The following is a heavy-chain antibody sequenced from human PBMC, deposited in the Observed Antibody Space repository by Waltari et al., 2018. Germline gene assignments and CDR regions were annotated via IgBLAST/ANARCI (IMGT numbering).Heavy chain of an antibody. J-gene: IGHJ4*02. CDR2: INHSGST. CDR1: GGSFSGYY. Sequence: QVQLQQWGAGLLKPSETLSLTCAVYGGSFSGYYWSWIRQPPGKGLGWIGEINHSGSTNYNPSLKSRVTISVDTSKNQFSLKLSSVTAADTAVYYCARGGDDLTYYDFWSGSPHFDYWGQGTLVTVSS. V-gene: IGHV4-34*01. D-gene: IGHD3-3*01. CDR3: ARGGDDLTYYDFWSGSPHFDY.